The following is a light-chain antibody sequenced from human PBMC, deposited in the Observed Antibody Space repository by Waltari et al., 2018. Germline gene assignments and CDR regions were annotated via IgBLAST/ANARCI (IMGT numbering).Light chain of an antibody. V-gene: IGKV1-9*01. CDR1: QGIARH. Sequence: DIQLTQSPSFLSASVGDRVTLTCRASQGIARHVAWYQQKPGKAPKLLIYLASTLESGVPSRFSGSGSGTQFTLTISSLQPEDIATYHCQQHNIDPKTFGQGTKVEIK. CDR3: QQHNIDPKT. J-gene: IGKJ1*01. CDR2: LAS.